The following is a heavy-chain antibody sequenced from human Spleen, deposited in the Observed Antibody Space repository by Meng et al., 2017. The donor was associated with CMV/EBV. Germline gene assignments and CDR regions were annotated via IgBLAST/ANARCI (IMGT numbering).Heavy chain of an antibody. CDR2: ISSSSSHI. CDR1: GFTFSNHY. D-gene: IGHD6-13*01. V-gene: IGHV3-21*01. CDR3: ARGVISGWYNPHTYYYGMDV. Sequence: GESLKISCATSGFTFSNHYMNWVRQGPGKGLEWVSFISSSSSHIVYAESVKGRFTISRDANSLYLEMNSLRVEDTAVYYCARGVISGWYNPHTYYYGMDVWGQGTTVTVSS. J-gene: IGHJ6*02.